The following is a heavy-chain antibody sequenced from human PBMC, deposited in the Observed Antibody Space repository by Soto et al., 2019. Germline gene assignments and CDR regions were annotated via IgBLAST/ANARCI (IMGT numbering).Heavy chain of an antibody. CDR1: GFTFSSYA. V-gene: IGHV3-23*01. CDR2: ISGSDDST. D-gene: IGHD5-12*01. Sequence: PGGSLRLSCAASGFTFSSYAMSWVRQAPGKGLEWVSVISGSDDSTYYADSVKGRFTISRDNAKNSLYLQMDSLRAEDTAFYFCARDHDEDFGYDLDYFDYWGQGTLVTVSS. CDR3: ARDHDEDFGYDLDYFDY. J-gene: IGHJ4*02.